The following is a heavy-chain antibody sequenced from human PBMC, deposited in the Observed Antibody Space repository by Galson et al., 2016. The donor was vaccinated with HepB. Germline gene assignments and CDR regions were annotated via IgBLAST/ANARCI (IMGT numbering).Heavy chain of an antibody. J-gene: IGHJ4*02. Sequence: SLRLSCAASGFTFSDYYMSWIRQAPGKGLEWVSYISSSSSYTNYADSVKGRFTISRDNAKNSLYLQMNSLGAEDTAVYCCARDFYDFWSGYLGGNYFDYWGQGTLVTVPS. V-gene: IGHV3-11*06. D-gene: IGHD3-3*01. CDR3: ARDFYDFWSGYLGGNYFDY. CDR2: ISSSSSYT. CDR1: GFTFSDYY.